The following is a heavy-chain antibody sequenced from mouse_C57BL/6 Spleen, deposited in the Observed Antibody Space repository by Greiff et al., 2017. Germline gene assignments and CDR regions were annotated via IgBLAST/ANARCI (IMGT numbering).Heavy chain of an antibody. J-gene: IGHJ4*01. CDR3: TRDSGSKDYYAMDY. CDR1: GFTFSSYA. CDR2: ISSGGDYS. Sequence: EVQVVESGEGLVKPGGSLKLSCAASGFTFSSYAMSWVRQTPEKRLEWVAYISSGGDYSYYADTVKGRFTITRDNARNTLYLQMSSLKSEDTAMYYYTRDSGSKDYYAMDYWGQGTSVTVSS. V-gene: IGHV5-9-1*02. D-gene: IGHD1-1*01.